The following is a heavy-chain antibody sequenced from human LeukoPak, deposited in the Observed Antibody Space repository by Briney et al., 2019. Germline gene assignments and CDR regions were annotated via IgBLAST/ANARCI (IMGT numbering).Heavy chain of an antibody. CDR2: ISSSSSYI. CDR1: GFTFSSYS. D-gene: IGHD2-2*01. V-gene: IGHV3-21*01. J-gene: IGHJ3*02. CDR3: ARDCIGSTSCQPLVPTAI. Sequence: GGSLRLSCAASGFTFSSYSMNWVRQAPGKGLEWVSSISSSSSYIYYADSVKGRFTISRDNAKNSLYLQMNSLRAEDTAVYYCARDCIGSTSCQPLVPTAIWGQGTMVTVSS.